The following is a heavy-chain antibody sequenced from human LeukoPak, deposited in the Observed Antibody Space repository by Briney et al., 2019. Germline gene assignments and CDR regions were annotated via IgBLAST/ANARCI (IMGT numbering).Heavy chain of an antibody. CDR3: ATVVVPAAAWFDP. D-gene: IGHD2-2*01. Sequence: GASVKVSCKASGYTFTGYYMHWLRQAPGQGLEWMGWINPNSGGTNYAQKFQGRVSMTRDTSISTAYMELSRLRSDDTAVYYCATVVVPAAAWFDPWGQGTLVTVSS. J-gene: IGHJ5*02. CDR2: INPNSGGT. CDR1: GYTFTGYY. V-gene: IGHV1-2*02.